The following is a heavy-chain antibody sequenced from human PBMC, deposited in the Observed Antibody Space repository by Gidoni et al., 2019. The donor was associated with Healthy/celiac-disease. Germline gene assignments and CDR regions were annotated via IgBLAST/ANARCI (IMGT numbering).Heavy chain of an antibody. J-gene: IGHJ4*02. CDR1: GFTFADYA. V-gene: IGHV3-9*01. CDR3: AKDPTWELRGYFDY. D-gene: IGHD1-26*01. Sequence: EVQLVESGGGLVQPGRSLRLSCAASGFTFADYAMHWVRQATGKGLEWVSGISWNSGSIGYADSVKGRFTISRDNAKNSLYLQMNSLRAEDTALYYCAKDPTWELRGYFDYWGQGTLVTVSS. CDR2: ISWNSGSI.